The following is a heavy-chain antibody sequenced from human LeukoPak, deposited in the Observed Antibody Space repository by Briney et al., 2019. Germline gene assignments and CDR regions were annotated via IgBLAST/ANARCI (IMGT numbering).Heavy chain of an antibody. CDR1: GFIFTSYG. V-gene: IGHV3-30*02. Sequence: GGSLRLSCAASGFIFTSYGMHWVRQAPGKGLEWVAFIRYDGSNKYYADSVKGRFTIFRDNSKNTLYLQMNSLRAEDTAVYYCAKGPPIVVVPAATYYYYYYYMDVWGKGTTVTISS. D-gene: IGHD2-2*01. J-gene: IGHJ6*03. CDR2: IRYDGSNK. CDR3: AKGPPIVVVPAATYYYYYYYMDV.